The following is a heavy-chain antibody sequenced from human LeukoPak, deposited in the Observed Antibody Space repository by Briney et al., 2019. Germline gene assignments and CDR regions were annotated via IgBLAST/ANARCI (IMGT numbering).Heavy chain of an antibody. CDR1: GFTFSSYE. CDR2: ISSSGSTI. J-gene: IGHJ6*03. V-gene: IGHV3-48*03. Sequence: GGSLRLSCAASGFTFSSYEMNWVRRAPGKGLEWVSYISSSGSTIYYADSVKGRFTISRDNSKNTLYLQMNSLRAEDTAVYYCAKDQGLRFLDYMDVWGKGTTVTVSS. CDR3: AKDQGLRFLDYMDV. D-gene: IGHD3-3*01.